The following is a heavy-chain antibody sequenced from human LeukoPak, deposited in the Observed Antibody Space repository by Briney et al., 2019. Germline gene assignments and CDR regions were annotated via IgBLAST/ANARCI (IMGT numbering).Heavy chain of an antibody. Sequence: GESLKISCKGSGYSFTSYWIGWVRQMPGKGLEWMGIIYPGDSDTRYSPSFQGQVTISADKPISTAYLQWSSLKASDTAMYYCARRIVVVVAATSTYFDYWGQGTLVTVSS. D-gene: IGHD2-15*01. V-gene: IGHV5-51*04. CDR2: IYPGDSDT. CDR1: GYSFTSYW. J-gene: IGHJ4*02. CDR3: ARRIVVVVAATSTYFDY.